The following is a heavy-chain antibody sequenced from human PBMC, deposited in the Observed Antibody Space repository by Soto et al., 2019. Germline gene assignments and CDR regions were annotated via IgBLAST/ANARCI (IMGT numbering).Heavy chain of an antibody. CDR2: INADGSST. CDR1: GFTFSFYW. J-gene: IGHJ5*02. Sequence: GGSLRLSCAASGFTFSFYWMHWVRQAPGKGLVWVSRINADGSSTTYADSVKGRFTISRDNAKNTLYLQMNSLRAEDTAVYYCARGWLPNTTPNWFDPWGQGTLVTVSS. V-gene: IGHV3-74*01. CDR3: ARGWLPNTTPNWFDP. D-gene: IGHD3-9*01.